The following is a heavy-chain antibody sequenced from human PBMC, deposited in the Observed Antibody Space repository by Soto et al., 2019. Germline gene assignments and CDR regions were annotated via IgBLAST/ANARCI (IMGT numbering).Heavy chain of an antibody. CDR3: GRDRSYETGKKVYYYGMDV. CDR2: IHYTGTT. J-gene: IGHJ6*02. D-gene: IGHD1-1*01. V-gene: IGHV4-59*01. CDR1: GGSISSYY. Sequence: SETLSLTCSVSGGSISSYYWSWIRQPPGKGLEWVGYIHYTGTTNYNPSLKSRVTISVDTSKSQFSLKLRSVTAAATAVYYCGRDRSYETGKKVYYYGMDVWGQGTTVTVSS.